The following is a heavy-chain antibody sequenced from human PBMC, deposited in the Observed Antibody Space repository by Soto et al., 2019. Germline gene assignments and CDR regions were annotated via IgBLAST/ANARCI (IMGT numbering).Heavy chain of an antibody. CDR2: ISYDGSNK. CDR1: GFTFSSYG. V-gene: IGHV3-30*03. J-gene: IGHJ6*02. D-gene: IGHD3-10*01. Sequence: QVQLVESGGGVVQPGRSLRLSCAASGFTFSSYGMHWVRQAPGKGLEWVAVISYDGSNKYYADSVKGRFTISRDNSKNPKHLKNTRLKGEDRLVYSSATKAPVVWFGEFFDYYGMVVCRHGTTVTVSS. CDR3: ATKAPVVWFGEFFDYYGMVV.